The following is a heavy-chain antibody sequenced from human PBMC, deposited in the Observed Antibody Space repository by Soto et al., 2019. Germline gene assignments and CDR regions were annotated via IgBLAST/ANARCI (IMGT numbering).Heavy chain of an antibody. CDR3: ARVGPAATQGIDY. CDR1: GGSISSYY. Sequence: SETLSLTCTVSGGSISSYYWSWIRQPPGKGLEWIGYIYYSGSTNYNPSLKSRVTISVDTSKNQFSLKLSSVTAADTAVYYCARVGPAATQGIDYWGQGTLVTVSS. V-gene: IGHV4-59*01. J-gene: IGHJ4*02. D-gene: IGHD2-2*01. CDR2: IYYSGST.